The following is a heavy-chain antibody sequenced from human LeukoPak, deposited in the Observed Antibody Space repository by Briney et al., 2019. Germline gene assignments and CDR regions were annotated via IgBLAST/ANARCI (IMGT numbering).Heavy chain of an antibody. CDR1: GFTFSSYG. CDR3: AKEMDTAMVTIDY. V-gene: IGHV3-30*02. J-gene: IGHJ4*01. Sequence: PGGSLRLSCAASGFTFSSYGMHWVRQAPGKGLEWVAFIRYDGSNKYYADSVKGRFTISRDNSKNTLYLQMNSLRAEDTAVYYCAKEMDTAMVTIDYWGHGTLVTVFS. D-gene: IGHD5-18*01. CDR2: IRYDGSNK.